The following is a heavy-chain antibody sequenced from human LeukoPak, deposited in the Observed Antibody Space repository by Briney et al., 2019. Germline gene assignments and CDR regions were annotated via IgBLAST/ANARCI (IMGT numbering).Heavy chain of an antibody. CDR1: GFTFSSYS. CDR2: IRSSSRTI. D-gene: IGHD1-26*01. CDR3: AIYSGSYYGAFDI. J-gene: IGHJ3*02. Sequence: GGSLRLSCAASGFTFSSYSMNWVRQAPGKGLEWISYIRSSSRTIYYADSVKGRFTISRDNAKNSLFLQMNSLRAEDTAVYYCAIYSGSYYGAFDIWGQGTMVTVSS. V-gene: IGHV3-48*01.